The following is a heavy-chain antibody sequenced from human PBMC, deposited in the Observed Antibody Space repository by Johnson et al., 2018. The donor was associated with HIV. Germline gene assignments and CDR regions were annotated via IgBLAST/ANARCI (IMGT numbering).Heavy chain of an antibody. CDR2: SYDGSNK. CDR1: DSASVVLL. D-gene: IGHD1-14*01. J-gene: IGHJ3*02. Sequence: QVQLVESGGGVVQPGRSLRLPFQPLDSASVVLLCTGSARLQARGCIAWHLSYDGSNKYYADSVKGRFTISRDNSKNTLYLQMNSLRAEDTAVYYCARENPELGRFAFDIWGQGTMVTVSS. V-gene: IGHV3-30-3*01. CDR3: ARENPELGRFAFDI.